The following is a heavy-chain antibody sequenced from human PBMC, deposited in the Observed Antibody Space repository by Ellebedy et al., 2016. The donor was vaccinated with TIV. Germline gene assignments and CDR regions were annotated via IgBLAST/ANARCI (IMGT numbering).Heavy chain of an antibody. V-gene: IGHV3-64D*06. J-gene: IGHJ6*02. CDR3: VKGGSGSYHYYYGMDV. CDR1: GFTFSSYA. CDR2: ISSNGGST. D-gene: IGHD3-10*01. Sequence: GESLKISCSASGFTFSSYAMHWVRQAPGKGLEYVSAISSNGGSTYYADSVKGRFTISRDNSKNTLYLQMSSLRAEDTAVYYCVKGGSGSYHYYYGMDVWGQGTTVTVPS.